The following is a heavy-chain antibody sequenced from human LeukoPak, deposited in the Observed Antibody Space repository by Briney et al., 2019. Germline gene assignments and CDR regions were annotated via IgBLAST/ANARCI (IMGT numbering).Heavy chain of an antibody. D-gene: IGHD3-22*01. CDR2: IIPILGIA. CDR3: ARDLWNFYDDSGYNRDFDS. J-gene: IGHJ5*01. Sequence: SVKVSCKASGGTFSSYAISWVRQAPGQGLEWMGRIIPILGIANYAQKFQGRVTITADKSTSTAYMELRNLRSDDTAVYYCARDLWNFYDDSGYNRDFDSWGQGTLVTVSS. CDR1: GGTFSSYA. V-gene: IGHV1-69*04.